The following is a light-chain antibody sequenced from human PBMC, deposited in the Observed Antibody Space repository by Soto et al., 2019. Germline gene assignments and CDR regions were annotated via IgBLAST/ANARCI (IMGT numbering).Light chain of an antibody. J-gene: IGLJ3*02. CDR1: SSDVGGYDY. V-gene: IGLV2-8*01. CDR3: QAWGTGGV. CDR2: EVT. Sequence: QSVLTQPPSASGSPGQSVTISCTGTSSDVGGYDYVSWYQQHPGKAPKLMIYEVTIRPSGVSDRFSGSSSGADRYLTISSLQSDDEADYYCQAWGTGGVFGGGTKLTVL.